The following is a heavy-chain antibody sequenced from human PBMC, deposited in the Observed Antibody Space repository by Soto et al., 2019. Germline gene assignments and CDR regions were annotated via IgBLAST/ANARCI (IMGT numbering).Heavy chain of an antibody. J-gene: IGHJ6*02. CDR2: IDWEDDK. CDR3: ARIDLGDTDTAASYHYYAMDV. D-gene: IGHD3-16*01. Sequence: GSGPTLVNPTQTLTLTCTFSGFSLTTSGMCVSWIRQPPGKALEWLALIDWEDDKSYSTSLKTRLTISKDTSKNQVVLTMTNMDTVDTGTYFCARIDLGDTDTAASYHYYAMDVWGQGTTVTVSS. CDR1: GFSLTTSGMC. V-gene: IGHV2-70*12.